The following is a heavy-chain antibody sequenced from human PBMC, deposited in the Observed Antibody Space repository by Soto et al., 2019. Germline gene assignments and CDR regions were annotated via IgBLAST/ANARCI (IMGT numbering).Heavy chain of an antibody. D-gene: IGHD1-7*01. Sequence: QVQLVESGGGVVQPGRSLRLSCTASGFTFSGYAMHWVRQAPGQGLEWVTVISNDGNNKYYADSVKGLFIISRDNSKSTLYLQINSLTPEDTAMYYCARDYYWNYDYWGQGTLVTVSS. CDR3: ARDYYWNYDY. CDR2: ISNDGNNK. J-gene: IGHJ4*02. V-gene: IGHV3-30-3*01. CDR1: GFTFSGYA.